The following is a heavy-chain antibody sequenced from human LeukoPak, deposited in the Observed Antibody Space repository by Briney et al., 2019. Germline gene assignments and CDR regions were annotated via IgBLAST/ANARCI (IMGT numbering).Heavy chain of an antibody. D-gene: IGHD4-23*01. CDR1: GFTFTSSA. CDR3: ARDSHDYGGNSPGAFDI. Sequence: GASVKVSCKASGFTFTSSAMQWVRQARGQRLEWIGWIVVGSGNTNYAQKFQERVTITRDMSTSTAYMELSSLRSEDTAVYYCARDSHDYGGNSPGAFDIWGQGTMVTVSS. CDR2: IVVGSGNT. J-gene: IGHJ3*02. V-gene: IGHV1-58*02.